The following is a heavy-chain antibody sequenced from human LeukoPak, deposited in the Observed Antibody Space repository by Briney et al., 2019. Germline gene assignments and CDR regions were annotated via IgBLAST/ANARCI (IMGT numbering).Heavy chain of an antibody. CDR1: GFTFSSYA. J-gene: IGHJ3*02. Sequence: GGSLRLSCAASGFTFSSYAMHWVRQAPGKGLEYVSAISSNGGSTYYANSVKGRFTISRDNSKNTLYLQMGSLRAEDMAVYYCAREPSSGYYHSGADAFDIWGQGTMVTVSS. D-gene: IGHD3-22*01. CDR2: ISSNGGST. CDR3: AREPSSGYYHSGADAFDI. V-gene: IGHV3-64*01.